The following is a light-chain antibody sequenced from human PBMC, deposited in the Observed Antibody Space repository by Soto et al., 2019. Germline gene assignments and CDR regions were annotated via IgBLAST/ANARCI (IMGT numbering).Light chain of an antibody. CDR3: STWDDNLSTWL. CDR2: SDN. Sequence: QAVLTQPPSASGTPGQRVTISCSGRNSNVGSNSVNWYQQFPGMAPELLLYSDNQRPSGVPDRFSGSKSGSSASLAISGLQSEDEADYHCSTWDDNLSTWLFGGGTKVTVL. CDR1: NSNVGSNS. J-gene: IGLJ3*02. V-gene: IGLV1-44*01.